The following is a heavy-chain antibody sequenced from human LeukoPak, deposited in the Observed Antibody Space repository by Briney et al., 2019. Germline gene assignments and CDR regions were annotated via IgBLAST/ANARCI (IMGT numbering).Heavy chain of an antibody. J-gene: IGHJ3*02. V-gene: IGHV3-11*04. D-gene: IGHD3-3*01. Sequence: GGSLRLSCAASGFTFSDYYMSWIRQAPGKGLEWVSYISSSGSTIYYADSVKGRFTISRDNAKNSLYLQMNSLRAEDTAVYYCARARVTIFGVATAFDIWGHGTMVTVSS. CDR3: ARARVTIFGVATAFDI. CDR1: GFTFSDYY. CDR2: ISSSGSTI.